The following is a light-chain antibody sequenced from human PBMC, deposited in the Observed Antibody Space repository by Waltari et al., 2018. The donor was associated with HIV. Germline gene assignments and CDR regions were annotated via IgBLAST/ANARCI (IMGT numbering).Light chain of an antibody. V-gene: IGKV1-9*01. CDR3: QQVKSNPFT. J-gene: IGKJ3*01. CDR1: QGIGTS. Sequence: DIQLTQPCSLLSASVGDRATITCRASQGIGTSLAWYQQKPGKAPQLLISAASTLQPGVPTRFSGSGSGTEFTLTISGLQPEDFATYYCQQVKSNPFTFGPGTKVDFK. CDR2: AAS.